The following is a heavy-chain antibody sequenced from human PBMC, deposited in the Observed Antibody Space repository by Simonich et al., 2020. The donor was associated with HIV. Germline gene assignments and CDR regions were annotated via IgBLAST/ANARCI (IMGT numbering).Heavy chain of an antibody. V-gene: IGHV1-2*02. CDR1: GYTLSDYY. CDR3: ARGPRTGDFDY. J-gene: IGHJ4*02. D-gene: IGHD7-27*01. CDR2: INPISCGT. Sequence: QVQLVQSGAEVQKPGASVKVYCKASGYTLSDYYIHWRRRAPEQGLEWMGLINPISCGTKYARKVQGRVTMTRDTSISTVYMELSRLTSDDTAVYYCARGPRTGDFDYWGQGTLVTVSS.